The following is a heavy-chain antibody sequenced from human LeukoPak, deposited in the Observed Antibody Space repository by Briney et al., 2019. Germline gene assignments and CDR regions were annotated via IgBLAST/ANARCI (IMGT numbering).Heavy chain of an antibody. Sequence: PSQTLSLTCTVSGGSISSGGYYWSWIRQPPGKGLEWIGYIYHSGSTYYNPSLKSRVTISVDRSKNQFSLKLSSVTAADTAVYYCARVSPNLTGYAYYFDYWGQGTLVTVSS. D-gene: IGHD3-9*01. V-gene: IGHV4-30-2*01. CDR3: ARVSPNLTGYAYYFDY. CDR1: GGSISSGGYY. J-gene: IGHJ4*02. CDR2: IYHSGST.